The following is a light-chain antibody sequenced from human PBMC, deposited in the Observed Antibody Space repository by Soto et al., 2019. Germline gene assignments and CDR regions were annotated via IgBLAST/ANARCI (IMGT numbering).Light chain of an antibody. Sequence: EIVLTQSPGTLSLSPGERATLSCRASQSVSSSYLAWYQQKPGQAPRLLIYGASSRATGIPDRFSGSGSGTDFTLTISRLEPEDFAAYYCQQYGSSASFGGGTKVDIK. J-gene: IGKJ4*01. CDR2: GAS. CDR3: QQYGSSAS. CDR1: QSVSSSY. V-gene: IGKV3-20*01.